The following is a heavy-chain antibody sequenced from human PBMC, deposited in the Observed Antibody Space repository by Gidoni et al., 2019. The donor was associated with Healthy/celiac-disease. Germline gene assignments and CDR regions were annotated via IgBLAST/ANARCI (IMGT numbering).Heavy chain of an antibody. CDR2: INHSGST. Sequence: QVQLQQWGAGLLKPSETLSLTCAVYGGSFRGYYWSWIRQPPGKGLEWIGEINHSGSTNYNPSLKSRVTISVDTSKNQFSLKLSSVTAADTAVYYCARGNYDFWSGYSGVRIPYYYYGMDVWGQGTTVTVSS. V-gene: IGHV4-34*01. D-gene: IGHD3-3*01. CDR3: ARGNYDFWSGYSGVRIPYYYYGMDV. J-gene: IGHJ6*02. CDR1: GGSFRGYY.